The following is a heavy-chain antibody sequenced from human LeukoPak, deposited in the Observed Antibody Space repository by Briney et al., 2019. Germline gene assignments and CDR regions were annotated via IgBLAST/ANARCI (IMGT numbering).Heavy chain of an antibody. CDR2: ISGSGGST. CDR1: GFTFSSYA. V-gene: IGHV3-23*01. Sequence: GGSLRLSCAASGFTFSSYAMSWVRQAPGKGLEWVSAISGSGGSTYYADSVKGRFTISRDNSKNTLYLQMNSLRAEDTAVYYCAKITSSYYYDSSGYYGAFDIWGQGTMVTVSS. D-gene: IGHD3-22*01. CDR3: AKITSSYYYDSSGYYGAFDI. J-gene: IGHJ3*02.